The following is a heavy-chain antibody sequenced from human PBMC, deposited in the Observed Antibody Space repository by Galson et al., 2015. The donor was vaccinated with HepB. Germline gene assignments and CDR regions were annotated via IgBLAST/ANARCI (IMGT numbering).Heavy chain of an antibody. D-gene: IGHD2-2*02. V-gene: IGHV1-69*13. CDR3: ARVDTSEDIVVVPAAIRGAFDI. J-gene: IGHJ3*02. CDR2: IIPIFGTA. Sequence: SVKVSCKASGGTFSSYAISWVRQAPGQGLEWMGGIIPIFGTANYAQKFQGRVTITADESTSTAYMELSSLRSEDTAVYYCARVDTSEDIVVVPAAIRGAFDIWGQGTMVTVSS. CDR1: GGTFSSYA.